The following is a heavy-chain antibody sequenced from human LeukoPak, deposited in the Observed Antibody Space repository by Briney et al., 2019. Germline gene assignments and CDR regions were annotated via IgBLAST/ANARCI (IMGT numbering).Heavy chain of an antibody. D-gene: IGHD3-10*01. V-gene: IGHV1-2*02. CDR3: TIYGSGNDAFDI. Sequence: GASMKVSCKASGYTFTGYYISWVRQAPGHGLEWLGWINPDTGGTYYARKFEGRVTMTRNTSISTAYMELSSLRSEDTAVYYCTIYGSGNDAFDIWGQGTMVTVSS. CDR1: GYTFTGYY. J-gene: IGHJ3*02. CDR2: INPDTGGT.